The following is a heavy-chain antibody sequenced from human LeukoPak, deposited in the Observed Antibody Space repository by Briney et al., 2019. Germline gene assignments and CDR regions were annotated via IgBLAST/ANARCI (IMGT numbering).Heavy chain of an antibody. D-gene: IGHD3-22*01. CDR3: ARATYYYDSSGYRAVYYFDY. J-gene: IGHJ4*02. CDR1: GFTFSSYW. V-gene: IGHV3-74*01. Sequence: PGGSLRLSCAASGFTFSSYWMHWVRQAPGKGLVWVSRINSDGSSTSYADSVKGRFTISRDNAKNTLYLQMNSLRAEDTAVYYCARATYYYDSSGYRAVYYFDYWGQGTLVTVSS. CDR2: INSDGSST.